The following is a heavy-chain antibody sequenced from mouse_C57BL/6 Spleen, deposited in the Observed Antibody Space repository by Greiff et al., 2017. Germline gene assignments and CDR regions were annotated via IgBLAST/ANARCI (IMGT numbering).Heavy chain of an antibody. Sequence: QVQLQQPGAELVRPGSSVKLSCKASGYTFTSYWMHWVKQRPIQGLEWIGNIDPSDSETHYNQKFKDKATLTVDKSSSTAYMQLSSLTSEDSAVYYWASGGDYYGSSYVGDYWGQGTTLTVSS. CDR3: ASGGDYYGSSYVGDY. CDR2: IDPSDSET. V-gene: IGHV1-52*01. J-gene: IGHJ2*01. CDR1: GYTFTSYW. D-gene: IGHD1-1*01.